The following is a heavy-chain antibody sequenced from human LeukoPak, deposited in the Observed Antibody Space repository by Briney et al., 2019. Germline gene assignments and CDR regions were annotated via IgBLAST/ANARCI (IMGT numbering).Heavy chain of an antibody. D-gene: IGHD3-22*01. Sequence: GASVKVSCKASVYIFTSYDINWVRQATGQGLEWMGWMNPNSGNTGYAQNFQGRVTMTRNTATRTAYMELSSLRAEDTAVYYCARGRHDSSGSTKGGDYWGQGTLVTVSS. CDR1: VYIFTSYD. J-gene: IGHJ4*02. V-gene: IGHV1-8*01. CDR2: MNPNSGNT. CDR3: ARGRHDSSGSTKGGDY.